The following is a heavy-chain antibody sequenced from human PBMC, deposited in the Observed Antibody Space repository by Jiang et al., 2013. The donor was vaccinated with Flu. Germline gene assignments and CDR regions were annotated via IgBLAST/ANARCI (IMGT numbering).Heavy chain of an antibody. J-gene: IGHJ6*02. V-gene: IGHV3-9*01. Sequence: LVQPGRSLRLSCAASGFTFDDYAMHWVRQAPGKGLEWVSGISWNSGSIGYADSVKGRFTISRDNAKNSLYLQMNSLRAEDTALYYCAGSWYVWYYGMDVWGQGTTVTVSS. D-gene: IGHD6-13*01. CDR3: AGSWYVWYYGMDV. CDR1: GFTFDDYA. CDR2: ISWNSGSI.